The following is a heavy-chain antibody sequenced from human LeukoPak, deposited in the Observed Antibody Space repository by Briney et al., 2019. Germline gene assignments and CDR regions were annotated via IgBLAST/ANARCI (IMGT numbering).Heavy chain of an antibody. CDR2: IYYSGST. J-gene: IGHJ6*02. D-gene: IGHD6-19*01. Sequence: SETLSLTCTVSGVSISSYYWSWIRQPPGKGLEWIGYIYYSGSTNYNPSLKSRVTISVDTSKNQFSLKLSSVTAADTAVYYCARASGWYDPERFYYYYYGMDVWGQGTTVTVSS. CDR3: ARASGWYDPERFYYYYYGMDV. CDR1: GVSISSYY. V-gene: IGHV4-59*01.